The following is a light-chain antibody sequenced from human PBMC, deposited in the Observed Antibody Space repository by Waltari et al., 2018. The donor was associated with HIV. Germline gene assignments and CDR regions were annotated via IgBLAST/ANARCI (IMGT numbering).Light chain of an antibody. CDR3: QQSNNWPPLT. CDR1: QSVSSN. CDR2: GAS. Sequence: EIVMTQSPATLSVSPGERATPSCRASQSVSSNLAWYQQKPGQAPRLLIYGASTRATGIPARFSGSGSGTEFTLTISSLQSEDFAVYYCQQSNNWPPLTFGGGTKVEIK. V-gene: IGKV3-15*01. J-gene: IGKJ4*01.